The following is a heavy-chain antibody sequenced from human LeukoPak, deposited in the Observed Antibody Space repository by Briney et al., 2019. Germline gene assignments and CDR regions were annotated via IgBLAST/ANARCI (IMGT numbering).Heavy chain of an antibody. V-gene: IGHV3-7*01. CDR3: ASRLSSGWYGFDY. Sequence: PGGSLRLSCAASEFTFRSYWMSWVRQAPGKGLEWVATIKQDGSDKYYVDSVKGRFTISRDNAKNSLYLEMNSLRAEDTAVYYCASRLSSGWYGFDYWGQGTLVTVSS. CDR1: EFTFRSYW. D-gene: IGHD6-19*01. J-gene: IGHJ4*02. CDR2: IKQDGSDK.